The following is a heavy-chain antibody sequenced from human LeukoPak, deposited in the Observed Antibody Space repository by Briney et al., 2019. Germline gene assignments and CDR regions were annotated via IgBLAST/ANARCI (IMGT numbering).Heavy chain of an antibody. D-gene: IGHD3-22*01. CDR2: IDWDDDK. V-gene: IGHV2-70*11. Sequence: SGPALVKPTQTLTLTCTFSGFSLSTSGMCVSWIRQPPGKALEWLARIDWDDDKYYSTSLKTRLTISKDTSKNQVVLTMTNMAPVDTATYYCARTYDSSGYYYFDYWGQGTLVTVSS. CDR3: ARTYDSSGYYYFDY. J-gene: IGHJ4*02. CDR1: GFSLSTSGMC.